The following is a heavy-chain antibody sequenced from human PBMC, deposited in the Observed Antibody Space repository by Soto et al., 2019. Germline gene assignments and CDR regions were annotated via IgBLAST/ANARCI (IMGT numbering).Heavy chain of an antibody. CDR1: GFTFSSYA. Sequence: GGSLRLSCAASGFTFSSYAMSWVRQAPGKGLEWVSAISGSGGSTYYADSVKGRFTISRDNSKNTLYLQMNSLRAEDTAVYYCAADLTVMETRSDYWGQGTLVTVSS. D-gene: IGHD3-16*01. CDR3: AADLTVMETRSDY. CDR2: ISGSGGST. V-gene: IGHV3-23*01. J-gene: IGHJ4*02.